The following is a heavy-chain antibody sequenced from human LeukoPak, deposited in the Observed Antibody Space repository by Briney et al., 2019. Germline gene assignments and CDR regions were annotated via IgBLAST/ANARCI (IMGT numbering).Heavy chain of an antibody. J-gene: IGHJ4*02. V-gene: IGHV3-23*01. CDR1: GFTFSKYA. CDR2: ISASGGST. Sequence: GGSLRLSCGASGFTFSKYAMSWVRQAPGKGLEWVSGISASGGSTYYADSVKGRFTISRDNSKNTLYVQMNSLRAEDTAVYYCAKDRYCSGGSCSGDFDYWGQGTLVTVSS. CDR3: AKDRYCSGGSCSGDFDY. D-gene: IGHD2-15*01.